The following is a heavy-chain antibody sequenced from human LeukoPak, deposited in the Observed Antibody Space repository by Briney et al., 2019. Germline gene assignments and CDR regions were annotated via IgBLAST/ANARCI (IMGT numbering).Heavy chain of an antibody. Sequence: GGSLRLSCAASGFTVSSNYMSWVRQAPGKGLEWVSVTYSGGSTYYADSVKGRFTISRDNSKNTLYLQMNSLRAEDTAVYYCARVRVTTSSYYFDYWGQGTLVTVSS. V-gene: IGHV3-53*01. D-gene: IGHD4-11*01. J-gene: IGHJ4*02. CDR2: TYSGGST. CDR3: ARVRVTTSSYYFDY. CDR1: GFTVSSNY.